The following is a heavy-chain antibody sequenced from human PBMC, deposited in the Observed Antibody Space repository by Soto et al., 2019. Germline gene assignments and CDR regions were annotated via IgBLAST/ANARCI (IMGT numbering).Heavy chain of an antibody. CDR2: ISYDGSNK. D-gene: IGHD3-22*01. V-gene: IGHV3-30*03. Sequence: QSGGSLRLSCAASGFTFSSYGMHWVRQAPGKGLEWVAVISYDGSNKYYADSVKGRFTISRDNSKNTLYLQMNSLRAEDTAVYYCARNGDSSDYRGWFDPWGQGTLVTSPQ. CDR1: GFTFSSYG. CDR3: ARNGDSSDYRGWFDP. J-gene: IGHJ5*02.